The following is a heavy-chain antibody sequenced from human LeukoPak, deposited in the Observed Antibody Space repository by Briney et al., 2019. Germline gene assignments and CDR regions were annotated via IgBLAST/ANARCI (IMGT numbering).Heavy chain of an antibody. J-gene: IGHJ4*02. CDR3: AKEPICGGGSCYSRCFDF. CDR2: ISGSGDGT. D-gene: IGHD2-15*01. V-gene: IGHV3-23*01. Sequence: LTGGSLRLSCAASGFTFSSYAMSWVRQAPGKGPEWVSAISGSGDGTYYVDSVKGRFTISRDNSKNTLFLQMNSLRAEDTAVYYCAKEPICGGGSCYSRCFDFWGQGTLVTVSS. CDR1: GFTFSSYA.